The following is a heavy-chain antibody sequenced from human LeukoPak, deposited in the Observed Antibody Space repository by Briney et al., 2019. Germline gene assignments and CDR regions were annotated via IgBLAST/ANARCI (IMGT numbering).Heavy chain of an antibody. V-gene: IGHV1-18*01. CDR1: GYTLTSYG. CDR2: ISAYNGNT. CDR3: ARDAEFTMIVVVRNAFDI. Sequence: ASVKVSCKASGYTLTSYGISWVRQAPGQGLEWMGWISAYNGNTNYAQKLQGRVTMTTDTSTSTAYMELRSLRSDDTAVYYCARDAEFTMIVVVRNAFDIWGQGTMVTVSS. J-gene: IGHJ3*02. D-gene: IGHD3-22*01.